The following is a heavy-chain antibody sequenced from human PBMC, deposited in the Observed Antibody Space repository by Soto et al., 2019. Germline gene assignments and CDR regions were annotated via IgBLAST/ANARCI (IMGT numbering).Heavy chain of an antibody. V-gene: IGHV1-69*13. CDR3: ARVVTRSGYYTFYYFDY. CDR2: IIPIFGTA. D-gene: IGHD3-3*01. CDR1: GGTFSSYA. Sequence: ASVKVSCKASGGTFSSYAISWVRQAPGQGLEWMGGIIPIFGTANYAQKFQGRVTITADESTSTTYMELSSLRSDDTAVYYCARVVTRSGYYTFYYFDYWGQGTLVTVSS. J-gene: IGHJ4*02.